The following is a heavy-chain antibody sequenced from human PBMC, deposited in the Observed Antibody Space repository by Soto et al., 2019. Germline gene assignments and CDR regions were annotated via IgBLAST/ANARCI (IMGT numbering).Heavy chain of an antibody. D-gene: IGHD3-10*01. CDR2: ISSDGSTT. CDR3: TRSLGSGRGSYGMDV. V-gene: IGHV3-74*01. CDR1: GFTFGNYW. Sequence: EVQLVESGGGLVQPGGSLRLSCAASGFTFGNYWMHWVRQDPVKGLVWVSRISSDGSTTTTYADSVKGRFTISRDNARNTLWLQMNSLTADDTAVYYCTRSLGSGRGSYGMDVWGKGTTVTVSS. J-gene: IGHJ6*04.